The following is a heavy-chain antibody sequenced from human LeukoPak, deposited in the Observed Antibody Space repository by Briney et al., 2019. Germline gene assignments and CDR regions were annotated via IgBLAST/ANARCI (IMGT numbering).Heavy chain of an antibody. D-gene: IGHD5-18*01. CDR2: IYYSGST. CDR1: SGSISSSSYY. CDR3: ARDTAMHGGRFDP. V-gene: IGHV4-39*07. Sequence: PSETLSLTCTVSSGSISSSSYYWGWIRQPPGKGLEWIGSIYYSGSTYYIPSLKSRVTISVDTSKNQFSLKLSSVTAADTAVYYCARDTAMHGGRFDPWGQGTLVTVSS. J-gene: IGHJ5*02.